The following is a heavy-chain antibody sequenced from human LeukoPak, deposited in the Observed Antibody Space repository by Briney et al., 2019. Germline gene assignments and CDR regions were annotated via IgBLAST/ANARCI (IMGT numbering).Heavy chain of an antibody. D-gene: IGHD2-2*01. V-gene: IGHV1-46*01. J-gene: IGHJ4*02. CDR3: ARDGPTAAPFDY. CDR1: GYRFTSYD. CDR2: INPSGGST. Sequence: ASVTVSCKASGYRFTSYDMHWVRQAPGQGLEWMGIINPSGGSTSYAQRFQGRVAMTRDTSTTTVYMEVNSLTSEDTAVYFCARDGPTAAPFDYWGQGTLVTVSS.